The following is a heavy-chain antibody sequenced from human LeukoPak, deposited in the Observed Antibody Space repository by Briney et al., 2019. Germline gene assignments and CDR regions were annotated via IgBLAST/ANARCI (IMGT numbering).Heavy chain of an antibody. Sequence: PGGSLRLSCAASGFTFSSYSMNWVRQAPGKGLEWVSYISSSSSTIYYADSVKGRFTISRDNAKNSLYLQMNSLRAEDTAVYYCARDDFWSGTDYWGQGTLVTVSS. V-gene: IGHV3-48*01. J-gene: IGHJ4*02. CDR1: GFTFSSYS. CDR2: ISSSSSTI. D-gene: IGHD3-3*01. CDR3: ARDDFWSGTDY.